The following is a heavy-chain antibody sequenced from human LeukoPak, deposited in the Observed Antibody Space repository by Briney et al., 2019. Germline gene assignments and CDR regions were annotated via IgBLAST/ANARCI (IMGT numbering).Heavy chain of an antibody. Sequence: GGSLRLSCAASGFTYRTFAMQWVRQAQGKGLEWVASISFDGSNQYAADSVKGRFTISRDNSKNTLYLQMNNLRTEDTAVYYCATQAEGYNSYFDYWGQGTLVTVSS. CDR1: GFTYRTFA. V-gene: IGHV3-30*04. CDR3: ATQAEGYNSYFDY. J-gene: IGHJ4*02. D-gene: IGHD5-24*01. CDR2: ISFDGSNQ.